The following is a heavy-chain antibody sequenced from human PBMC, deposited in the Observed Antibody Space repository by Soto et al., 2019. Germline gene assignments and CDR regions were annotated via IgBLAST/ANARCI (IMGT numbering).Heavy chain of an antibody. D-gene: IGHD6-13*01. Sequence: QMQLVQSGAEVKKTGSSVKVSCKASGYTFTYRYLHWVRQAPGQALEWMGWITPFNGNTNYAQKFQDRVTITRDRSMSTAYMELSSLRSEDTAMYYCASWRAAAGTLGAFDIWGQGTMVTVSS. V-gene: IGHV1-45*02. J-gene: IGHJ3*02. CDR3: ASWRAAAGTLGAFDI. CDR2: ITPFNGNT. CDR1: GYTFTYRY.